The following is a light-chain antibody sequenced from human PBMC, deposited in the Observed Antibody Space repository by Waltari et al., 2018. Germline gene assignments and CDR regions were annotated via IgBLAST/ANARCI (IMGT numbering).Light chain of an antibody. CDR3: QQLGSSPLIT. J-gene: IGKJ5*01. CDR1: QSISSGK. Sequence: EIVLTQSPGTLSLSPGERATLSCRASQSISSGKLAWYQQKPGQAPRLLIYGASSRASGIPDKCRGSGSGTDFTLTISGLGPEDFAVYYGQQLGSSPLITFGQGTRLEIK. CDR2: GAS. V-gene: IGKV3-20*01.